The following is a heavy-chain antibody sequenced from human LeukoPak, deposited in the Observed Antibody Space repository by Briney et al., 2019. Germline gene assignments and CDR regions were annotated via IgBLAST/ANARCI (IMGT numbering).Heavy chain of an antibody. J-gene: IGHJ6*02. CDR1: GFTFSNNW. CDR2: IKQDGSEK. CDR3: AKGMDV. Sequence: GGALRLSCEGTGFTFSNNWMHWVRQAPGKGLEWVANIKQDGSEKHYVESVKGRFTTSRDNAKKSVYLQMNSLRTEDTAVYYCAKGMDVWGQGTTVTVSS. V-gene: IGHV3-7*01.